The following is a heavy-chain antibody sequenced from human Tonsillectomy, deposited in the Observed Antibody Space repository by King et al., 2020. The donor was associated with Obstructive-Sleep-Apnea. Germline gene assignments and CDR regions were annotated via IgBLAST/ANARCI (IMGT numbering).Heavy chain of an antibody. V-gene: IGHV1-69*01. J-gene: IGHJ6*02. Sequence: VQLVQSGAEVKKPGSSVKVSCKASGGTFSSYAISWVRQAPGQGLEWMGGIIPIFGTANYAQKFQGRVTITADESTSTAYMELSSLRSEDTAVYYCARDDPLITVTTKVYYYYGMDVRGQGTTVTVSS. CDR1: GGTFSSYA. CDR3: ARDDPLITVTTKVYYYYGMDV. CDR2: IIPIFGTA. D-gene: IGHD4-11*01.